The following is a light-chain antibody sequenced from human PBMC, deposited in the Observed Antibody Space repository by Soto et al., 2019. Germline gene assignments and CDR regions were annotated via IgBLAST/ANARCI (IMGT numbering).Light chain of an antibody. V-gene: IGKV3-20*01. CDR1: QSVKNNF. J-gene: IGKJ5*01. CDR2: GAS. Sequence: EVMLTQSPGTLSLSPGEGATLSCRASQSVKNNFLAWYQQKPGQAPRLLIFGASSRSSGIPRRFSGSGSGTDFTLTVSRLEPEDFAVYYCQQYGTSPITFGQGTRLQV. CDR3: QQYGTSPIT.